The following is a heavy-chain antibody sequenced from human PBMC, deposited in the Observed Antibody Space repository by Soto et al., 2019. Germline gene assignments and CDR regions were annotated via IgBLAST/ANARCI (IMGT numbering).Heavy chain of an antibody. CDR3: AHKGPEDWPLDY. J-gene: IGHJ4*02. CDR1: GFSLSTSGVG. Sequence: QITLKESGPTLVRPTQTLTLTCAFSGFSLSTSGVGVGWIRQPPGKALEWLAVIYWDDSKHYSPSLTSRLTITKDTPKNQVVLTMTNMDPMDTGTYYCAHKGPEDWPLDYWGQGTLVTVSS. CDR2: IYWDDSK. D-gene: IGHD3-9*01. V-gene: IGHV2-5*02.